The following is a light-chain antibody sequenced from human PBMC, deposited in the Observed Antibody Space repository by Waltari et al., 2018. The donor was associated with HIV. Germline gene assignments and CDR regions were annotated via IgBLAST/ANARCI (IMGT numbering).Light chain of an antibody. V-gene: IGLV1-51*01. CDR1: TTYIGNTF. CDR3: GTWDSSLSAGV. J-gene: IGLJ1*01. Sequence: QSVFTQPHSVPEAPGQRCSTSCSGITTYIGNTFYTCYQRRPGTAPKLLIYDNSERPSGIPDRFSGSNSGTSTTLGITGLQTGDETDYYYGTWDSSLSAGVFGTGTKFTVL. CDR2: DNS.